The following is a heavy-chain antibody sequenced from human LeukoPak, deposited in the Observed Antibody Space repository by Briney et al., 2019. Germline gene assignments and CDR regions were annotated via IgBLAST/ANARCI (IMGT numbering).Heavy chain of an antibody. Sequence: GGSLRLSCAASGFSFRSYTMNWVRQPPGKGLEWVSNIGTSSTTIYYADSVKGRFIISRDNAKNSLYLQMNSLRADDTAVYYCARFAAGGSYYFYMDVWGKGTTVTVSS. CDR1: GFSFRSYT. D-gene: IGHD6-25*01. CDR3: ARFAAGGSYYFYMDV. J-gene: IGHJ6*03. V-gene: IGHV3-48*01. CDR2: IGTSSTTI.